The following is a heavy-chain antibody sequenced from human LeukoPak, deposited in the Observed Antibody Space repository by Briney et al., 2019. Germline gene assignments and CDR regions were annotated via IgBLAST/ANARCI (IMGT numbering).Heavy chain of an antibody. CDR2: IYHSGST. CDR3: ARNGDNSDFDF. D-gene: IGHD4-23*01. CDR1: GGSISSSDW. Sequence: SETLSLTCAVSGGSISSSDWWTWVRQPPGKGLEWIGEIYHSGSTNYNPSLKSRVTISVDKSKNQFSLKVSSVTAADTAVYYCARNGDNSDFDFWGQGTLVTVSS. V-gene: IGHV4-4*02. J-gene: IGHJ4*02.